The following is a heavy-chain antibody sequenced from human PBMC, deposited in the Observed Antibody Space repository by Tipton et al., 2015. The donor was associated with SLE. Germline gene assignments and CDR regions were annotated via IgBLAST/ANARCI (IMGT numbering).Heavy chain of an antibody. CDR2: GYYSGST. CDR3: ARSRLYPGPDAFDI. V-gene: IGHV4-39*02. Sequence: TLSLTCSVSGGSISSTSYYWGWIRQSPGKGLEWIGSGYYSGSTYYNPSLKSRVTISVDTSKNHFSLKLRSLTAADTAVYYCARSRLYPGPDAFDIWGQGTLVTVSS. J-gene: IGHJ3*02. CDR1: GGSISSTSYY. D-gene: IGHD2-15*01.